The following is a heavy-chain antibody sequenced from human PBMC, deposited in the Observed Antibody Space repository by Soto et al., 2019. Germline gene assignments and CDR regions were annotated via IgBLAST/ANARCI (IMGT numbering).Heavy chain of an antibody. CDR1: GFTFSSYW. V-gene: IGHV3-74*03. CDR3: VRPRYDDSGTPFDY. Sequence: EVQLVESGGGLVQPGGSLRLSCAASGFTFSSYWMHWVRQAPGKGLVWVSQIDGDGSITTYADSVKGRFTISRDNAKNTLFLQLNSLRAENTAIYYGVRPRYDDSGTPFDYWGQGTLVTVSS. D-gene: IGHD3-22*01. CDR2: IDGDGSIT. J-gene: IGHJ4*02.